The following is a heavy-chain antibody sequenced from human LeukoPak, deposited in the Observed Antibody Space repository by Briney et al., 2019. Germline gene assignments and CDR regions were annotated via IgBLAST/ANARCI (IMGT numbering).Heavy chain of an antibody. Sequence: PSETLSLTCAVYGGSFSGYYWSWIRQPPGKGLEWIGEINHSGSTNYNPSLKSRVTISVDTSKNQFSLKLSSVTAADTAVYYCARGLGYCSGGSCYEGGGFDYWGQGTLVTASS. CDR2: INHSGST. V-gene: IGHV4-34*01. CDR3: ARGLGYCSGGSCYEGGGFDY. CDR1: GGSFSGYY. D-gene: IGHD2-15*01. J-gene: IGHJ4*02.